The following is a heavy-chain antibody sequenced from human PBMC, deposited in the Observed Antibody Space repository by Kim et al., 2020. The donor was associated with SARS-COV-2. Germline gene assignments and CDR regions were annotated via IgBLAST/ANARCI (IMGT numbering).Heavy chain of an antibody. CDR1: GFIFSDYY. Sequence: GGSLRLSCAASGFIFSDYYMSWIRQAPGKGLEWISYISSSTNTIYYADSVKGRFTISRDNAKKSLYLEMNSLSAEDTAVYYCASLKLLHYHMDGWGKGTTVIVS. V-gene: IGHV3-11*01. J-gene: IGHJ6*03. CDR3: ASLKLLHYHMDG. CDR2: ISSSTNTI.